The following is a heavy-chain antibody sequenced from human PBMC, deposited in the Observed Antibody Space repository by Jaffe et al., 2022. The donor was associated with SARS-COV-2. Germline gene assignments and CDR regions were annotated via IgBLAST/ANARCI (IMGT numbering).Heavy chain of an antibody. Sequence: EVRLVESGGGLIQPGRSLRLSCTASGFDFGDFALSWVRQTPEKGLEWVGFISGNPSAGRTEYAASVRGRFTISRDDSKSVAYLQMNSLKTEDTAVYYCTRGPYYDSTGYCVHWGQGTLVSVSS. J-gene: IGHJ4*02. CDR2: ISGNPSAGRT. CDR3: TRGPYYDSTGYCVH. V-gene: IGHV3-49*04. CDR1: GFDFGDFA. D-gene: IGHD3-22*01.